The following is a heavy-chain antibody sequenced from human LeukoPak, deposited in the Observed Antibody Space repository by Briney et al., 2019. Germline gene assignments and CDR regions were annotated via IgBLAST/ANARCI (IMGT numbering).Heavy chain of an antibody. CDR1: GFTFSGHW. V-gene: IGHV3-74*01. CDR2: TNSDGSSR. J-gene: IGHJ4*02. CDR3: ARVRWYSCDY. Sequence: GGSLRLSCAVSGFTFSGHWMFWVRQAPGKGLEWVSSTNSDGSSRGYTDSVKGRFTVSRDNAKNTLYLQMNSLRAEDTAVYYCARVRWYSCDYWGQGTLVTVSS. D-gene: IGHD5-24*01.